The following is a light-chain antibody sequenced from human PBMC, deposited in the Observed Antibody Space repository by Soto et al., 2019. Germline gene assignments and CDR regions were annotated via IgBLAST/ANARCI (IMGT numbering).Light chain of an antibody. V-gene: IGKV1-33*01. CDR2: DAS. CDR3: QQGDS. J-gene: IGKJ2*01. Sequence: IQMTQSPSSLSASVGDRVTITCQASQDIRNYVNWYQQKPGKAPRLLIYDASNLEIGVPSRFSGSGSGTDFSVTISSLQPEDIATYYCQQGDSFGQGTKVEIK. CDR1: QDIRNY.